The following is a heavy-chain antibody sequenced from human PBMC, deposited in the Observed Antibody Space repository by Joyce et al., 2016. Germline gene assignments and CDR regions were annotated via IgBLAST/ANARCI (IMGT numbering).Heavy chain of an antibody. CDR2: ILPFFGAA. CDR1: GGDFSNYT. Sequence: QVLLVQSGAAVKRPGSSLRASCKSSGGDFSNYTFNLLRQAPGQRLGWMGGILPFFGAAKNAEDFQGRVTLTAAQSTRTAYLELSSLTSADTAVYYCARGGTSSDHYFFYTLDVWGPGTTVIVSS. CDR3: ARGGTSSDHYFFYTLDV. V-gene: IGHV1-69*12. J-gene: IGHJ6*02. D-gene: IGHD1-14*01.